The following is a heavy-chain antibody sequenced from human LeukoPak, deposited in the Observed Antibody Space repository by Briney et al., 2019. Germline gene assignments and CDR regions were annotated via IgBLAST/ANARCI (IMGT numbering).Heavy chain of an antibody. V-gene: IGHV3-48*01. Sequence: GGSLRLSCAASGFTFSSYSMNWVRQAPGKGLEWVSYISSSSSTIYYADSVKGRFTISRDNAKNSLYLQMNSLGAEDTAVYYCARDWNIVVVPARAFDIWGQGTMVTVSS. D-gene: IGHD2-2*01. CDR2: ISSSSSTI. CDR3: ARDWNIVVVPARAFDI. J-gene: IGHJ3*02. CDR1: GFTFSSYS.